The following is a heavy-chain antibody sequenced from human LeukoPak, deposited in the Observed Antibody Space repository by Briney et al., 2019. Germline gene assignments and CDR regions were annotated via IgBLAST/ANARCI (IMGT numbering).Heavy chain of an antibody. CDR3: ARSIQYYYYYMDV. Sequence: SETLSLTCSVSGVSISSGSNYWGWIRLPPGKTLEWIGSIYSSGNTYYNPSLKSRVIILVDTAKNHFSLNLTSVTAADTAVYYCARSIQYYYYYMDVWGKGTTVTVSS. J-gene: IGHJ6*03. CDR1: GVSISSGSNY. D-gene: IGHD2/OR15-2a*01. V-gene: IGHV4-39*07. CDR2: IYSSGNT.